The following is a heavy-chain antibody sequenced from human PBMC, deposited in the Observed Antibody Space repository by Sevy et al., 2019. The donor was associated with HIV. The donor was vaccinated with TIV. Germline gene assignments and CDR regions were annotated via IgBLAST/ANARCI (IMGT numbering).Heavy chain of an antibody. J-gene: IGHJ4*02. CDR1: AYTFTTHW. Sequence: GESLKISCKGSAYTFTTHWIGWVRQMPGKGLEGMGIMSPVDSDPRYTPSFQGQFTMQVDKSVSPAYLQWHGLETSDTAIYYCARLDSYSIGWSPRYYFDYWGQGTLVTVSS. V-gene: IGHV5-51*01. D-gene: IGHD6-19*01. CDR2: MSPVDSDP. CDR3: ARLDSYSIGWSPRYYFDY.